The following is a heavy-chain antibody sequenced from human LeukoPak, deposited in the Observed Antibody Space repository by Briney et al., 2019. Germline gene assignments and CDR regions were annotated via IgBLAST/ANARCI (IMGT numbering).Heavy chain of an antibody. CDR3: AKDERNWNYNLASQTYD. D-gene: IGHD1-7*01. Sequence: GGSLRLSCAASGFTVSSNYMSWVRQAPGKGLEWVSYISSSGSTIYYADSVKGRFTISRDNAKNSLYLQMSSLRAEDTAVYYCAKDERNWNYNLASQTYDWGQGTLVTVSS. CDR2: ISSSGSTI. CDR1: GFTVSSNY. V-gene: IGHV3-11*01. J-gene: IGHJ4*02.